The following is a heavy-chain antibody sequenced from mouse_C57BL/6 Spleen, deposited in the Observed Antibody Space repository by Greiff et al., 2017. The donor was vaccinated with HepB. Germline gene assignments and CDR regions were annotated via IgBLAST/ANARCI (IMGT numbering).Heavy chain of an antibody. CDR1: GYSITSDY. CDR3: ARSSYYYGSSPWYFDV. D-gene: IGHD1-1*01. CDR2: ISYSGST. Sequence: ESGPGLAKPSQTLSLTCSVTGYSITSDYWNWIRKFPGNKLEYMGYISYSGSTYYNPSLKSRISITRDTSKNQYYLQLNSVTTEDTATYYCARSSYYYGSSPWYFDVWGTGTTVTVSS. V-gene: IGHV3-8*01. J-gene: IGHJ1*03.